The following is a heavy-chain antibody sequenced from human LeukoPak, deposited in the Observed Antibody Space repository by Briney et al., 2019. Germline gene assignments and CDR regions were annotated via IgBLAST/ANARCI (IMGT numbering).Heavy chain of an antibody. J-gene: IGHJ4*02. D-gene: IGHD1-14*01. V-gene: IGHV3-15*01. CDR3: TTELDVRPNHY. CDR2: IKRKSDGGTT. CDR1: GLTFSNAW. Sequence: PGGSLRLSCAASGLTFSNAWMSWVRQAPGKGLEWFGRIKRKSDGGTTDYAATVKGRFTMSRAASKNTLYLQMKSLKSEDTDVYYCTTELDVRPNHYWGQGTLVTVSS.